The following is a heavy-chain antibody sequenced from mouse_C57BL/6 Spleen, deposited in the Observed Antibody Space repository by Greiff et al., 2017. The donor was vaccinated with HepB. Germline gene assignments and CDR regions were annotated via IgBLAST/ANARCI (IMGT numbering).Heavy chain of an antibody. Sequence: EVKLMESGGGLVKPGGSLKLSCAASGFTFSDYGMHWVRQAPEKGLEWVAYISSGSSTIYYADTVKGRFTISRDNANNTLFLQMTSLRSEDTAMYYCVRGELYAMDYWGQGTSVTVSS. CDR1: GFTFSDYG. V-gene: IGHV5-17*01. CDR3: VRGELYAMDY. J-gene: IGHJ4*01. CDR2: ISSGSSTI.